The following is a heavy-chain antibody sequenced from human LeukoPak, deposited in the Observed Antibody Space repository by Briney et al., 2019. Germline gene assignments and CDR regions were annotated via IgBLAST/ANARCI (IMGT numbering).Heavy chain of an antibody. CDR2: ISSSSSTI. V-gene: IGHV3-48*04. CDR1: GFTFSSYS. Sequence: GGSLRLSCTASGFTFSSYSMNWVRQAPGKGLEWVSYISSSSSTIYYADSVKGRFTISRDNAKNSLYLQMNSLRAEDTAVYYCASSSSSSVSWFDLWGQGTLVTVSS. J-gene: IGHJ5*02. D-gene: IGHD6-6*01. CDR3: ASSSSSSVSWFDL.